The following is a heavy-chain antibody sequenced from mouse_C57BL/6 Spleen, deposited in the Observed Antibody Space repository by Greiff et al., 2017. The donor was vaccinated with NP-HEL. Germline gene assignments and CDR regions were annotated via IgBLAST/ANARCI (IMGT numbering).Heavy chain of an antibody. Sequence: EVQLQQSGAELVKPGASVKLSCTASGFNIKDYYMHWVKQRTEQGLEWIGRIDPEDGENKYAPKFQGKATITADTSSNTAYLQLSSLTSEDTAVYYCASHFYGSSSWFAYWGQGTLVTVSA. CDR2: IDPEDGEN. CDR3: ASHFYGSSSWFAY. CDR1: GFNIKDYY. V-gene: IGHV14-2*01. J-gene: IGHJ3*01. D-gene: IGHD1-1*01.